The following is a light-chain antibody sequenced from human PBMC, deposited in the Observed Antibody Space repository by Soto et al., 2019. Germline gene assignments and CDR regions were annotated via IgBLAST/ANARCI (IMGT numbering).Light chain of an antibody. V-gene: IGKV1-39*01. J-gene: IGKJ1*01. CDR1: QSISSY. Sequence: GERVSITFRASQSISSYLNWYQQRPGKSPKLLIYAASTLQSGVPSSFSGSGSGTDFTFTISNLQAEDFATYYCQQSYSIPRTFGQGTKVDIK. CDR3: QQSYSIPRT. CDR2: AAS.